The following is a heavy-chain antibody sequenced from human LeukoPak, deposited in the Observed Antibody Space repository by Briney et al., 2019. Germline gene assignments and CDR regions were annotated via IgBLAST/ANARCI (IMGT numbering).Heavy chain of an antibody. Sequence: SVKVSCKASGGTFSSYAISWVRQAPGQGLEWMGGIIPIFGTANYAQKFQGRVTITADKSTSTAYMELSSLRSEDTAVYYCARDRVGRGWFDPWGQGTLVTVSS. J-gene: IGHJ5*02. CDR1: GGTFSSYA. CDR2: IIPIFGTA. D-gene: IGHD1-26*01. V-gene: IGHV1-69*06. CDR3: ARDRVGRGWFDP.